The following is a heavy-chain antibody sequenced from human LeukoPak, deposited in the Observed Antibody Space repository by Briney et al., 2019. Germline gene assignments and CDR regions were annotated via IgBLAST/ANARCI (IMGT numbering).Heavy chain of an antibody. D-gene: IGHD6-19*01. Sequence: ASVKVSCKASGYTFTSYDINWVRQATGQGLEWMGWMNPNSGNTGYAQKFQGRVTMTRDTSISTAYMELSRLRSDDTAVYYCARVTEQWLVFDYWGQGSLVTVSS. J-gene: IGHJ4*02. CDR2: MNPNSGNT. V-gene: IGHV1-8*01. CDR3: ARVTEQWLVFDY. CDR1: GYTFTSYD.